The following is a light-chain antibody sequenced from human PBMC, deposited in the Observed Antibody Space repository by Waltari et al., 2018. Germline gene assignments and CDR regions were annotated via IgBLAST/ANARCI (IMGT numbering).Light chain of an antibody. Sequence: DIVMTQSPDSLAVSLGERATINCKSSQIVLYSSDNRNYLAWYQRKPGQSPNLLIYWASTRESGVPDRFGGSGSGTDFTLTISSLQAEDVAVYYCQQYYITPLSFGGGTKVEIK. CDR2: WAS. J-gene: IGKJ4*01. CDR1: QIVLYSSDNRNY. V-gene: IGKV4-1*01. CDR3: QQYYITPLS.